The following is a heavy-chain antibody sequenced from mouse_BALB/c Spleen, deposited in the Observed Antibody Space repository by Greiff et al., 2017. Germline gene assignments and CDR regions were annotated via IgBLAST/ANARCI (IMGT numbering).Heavy chain of an antibody. CDR2: ISSGGST. V-gene: IGHV5-6-5*01. J-gene: IGHJ4*01. CDR1: GFTFSSYA. CDR3: ARGGTTEPYAMDY. Sequence: EVHLVESGGGLVKPGGFLKLSCAASGFTFSSYAMSWVRQTPEKRLEWVASISSGGSTYYPDSVKGRFTISRDNARNILYLQMSSLRSEDTAMYYCARGGTTEPYAMDYWGQGTSVTVSS. D-gene: IGHD1-1*01.